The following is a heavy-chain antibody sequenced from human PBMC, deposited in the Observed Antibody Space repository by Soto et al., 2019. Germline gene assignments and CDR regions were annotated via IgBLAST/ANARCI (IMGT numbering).Heavy chain of an antibody. CDR2: INSDGSST. CDR1: GFTFSSYW. J-gene: IGHJ3*02. Sequence: SLRLSCGASGFTFSSYWTHWVRLAPGKGLVWLSRINSDGSSTPYADSVKGRFTISRDNAKNTLYLQMNSLRAEDTAVYYCARDRCSSTSCYGGSNDAFDISGQGTMVTVSS. V-gene: IGHV3-74*01. CDR3: ARDRCSSTSCYGGSNDAFDI. D-gene: IGHD2-2*01.